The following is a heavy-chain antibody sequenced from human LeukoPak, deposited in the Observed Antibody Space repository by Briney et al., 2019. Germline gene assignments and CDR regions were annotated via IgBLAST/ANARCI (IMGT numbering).Heavy chain of an antibody. J-gene: IGHJ4*02. Sequence: PGGSLRLSCAASGFTFNDFAMHWVRQAPGRGLEWVSSISGSGGSTHYADSVKGRFTISRDKTKNTLYLQMNSLRAEDTAVYYCAKSAYYDASGYYREYYFDYWGQGTLVTVSS. CDR1: GFTFNDFA. V-gene: IGHV3-23*01. D-gene: IGHD3-22*01. CDR2: ISGSGGST. CDR3: AKSAYYDASGYYREYYFDY.